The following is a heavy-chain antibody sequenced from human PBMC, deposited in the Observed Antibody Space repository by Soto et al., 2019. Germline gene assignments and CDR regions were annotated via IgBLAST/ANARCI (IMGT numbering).Heavy chain of an antibody. J-gene: IGHJ5*02. Sequence: GGSPRLSCAASGFTVSSNYMSWVRQAPGKGLEWVSVIYSGGSTYYADSVKGRFTISRDNSKNTLYLQMNSLRAEDTAVYYCARLVDTAKVNWFDPWGQGTLVTVSS. D-gene: IGHD5-18*01. CDR2: IYSGGST. CDR1: GFTVSSNY. CDR3: ARLVDTAKVNWFDP. V-gene: IGHV3-53*01.